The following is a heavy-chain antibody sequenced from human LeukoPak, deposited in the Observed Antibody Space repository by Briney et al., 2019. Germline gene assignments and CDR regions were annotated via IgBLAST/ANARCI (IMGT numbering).Heavy chain of an antibody. J-gene: IGHJ4*02. D-gene: IGHD2-21*02. Sequence: SETLSLTCAVSGGSISSSNWWSWVRQSPGKGLEWIGEIYHSGSTNYNPSLKSRVTISVDKSKNKISLKLSSVTAADTAVYYCARDGVVVTAPFDYWGQETLVTVSS. CDR3: ARDGVVVTAPFDY. V-gene: IGHV4-4*02. CDR1: GGSISSSNW. CDR2: IYHSGST.